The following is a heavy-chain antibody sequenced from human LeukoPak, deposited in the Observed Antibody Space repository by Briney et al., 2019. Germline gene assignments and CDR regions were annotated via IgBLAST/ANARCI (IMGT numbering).Heavy chain of an antibody. V-gene: IGHV3-23*01. CDR1: GFTFSSYA. J-gene: IGHJ3*02. D-gene: IGHD2-8*01. CDR3: AKIFHHFDSIVLGAFDI. CDR2: ISGSGGST. Sequence: GGSLRLSCAASGFTFSSYAMSWVRQAPGKGLEWVSAISGSGGSTYYADSVKGRFTISRDNSKNTLYLQMNSLRAEDTAVYYCAKIFHHFDSIVLGAFDIWGQGTMVTVSS.